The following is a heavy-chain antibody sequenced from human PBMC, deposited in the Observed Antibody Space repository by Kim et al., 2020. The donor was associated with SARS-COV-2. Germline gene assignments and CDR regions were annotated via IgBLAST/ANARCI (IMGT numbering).Heavy chain of an antibody. J-gene: IGHJ3*02. D-gene: IGHD4-17*01. CDR3: ERQDVTGSTGSFDI. V-gene: IGHV3-13*01. Sequence: DSVKGRFTSSRENARNSLYLQMNSLRAGDTAVYYCERQDVTGSTGSFDIWGQGTMVTVSS.